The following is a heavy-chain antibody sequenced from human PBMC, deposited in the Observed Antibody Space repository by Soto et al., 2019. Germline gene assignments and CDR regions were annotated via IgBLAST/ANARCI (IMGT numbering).Heavy chain of an antibody. D-gene: IGHD6-13*01. CDR2: IIPIFGTA. J-gene: IGHJ6*02. CDR1: GGTFSSYA. V-gene: IGHV1-69*06. CDR3: ASQPYSSSWYNYYYGMDV. Sequence: SVKVSCKASGGTFSSYAISWVRQAPGQGLEWMGGIIPIFGTANYAQKFQGRVTITAVKSTSTAYMELSSLRSEDTAVYYCASQPYSSSWYNYYYGMDVWGQGTTVTVSS.